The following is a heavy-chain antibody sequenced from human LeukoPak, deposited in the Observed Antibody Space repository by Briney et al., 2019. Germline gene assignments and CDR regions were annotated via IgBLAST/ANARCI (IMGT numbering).Heavy chain of an antibody. Sequence: PGGSLRLSRAASGFTFSSYEMKWVRQAPGKGLEWVSYISRGGHTIFYADSVKGRFTVSRDNAKKSLFLQMNSLRADDTAVHYCARERALVVMDYWGQGTLVTVSS. V-gene: IGHV3-48*03. D-gene: IGHD3-22*01. CDR3: ARERALVVMDY. CDR1: GFTFSSYE. CDR2: ISRGGHTI. J-gene: IGHJ4*02.